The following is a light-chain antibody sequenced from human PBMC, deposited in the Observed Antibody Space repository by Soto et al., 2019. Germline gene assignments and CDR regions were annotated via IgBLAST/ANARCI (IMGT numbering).Light chain of an antibody. Sequence: DIQMTQSPSSLSASVGDRVTITCLASQGISNYLAWFQQKPGKVPKLLIYAASTLQSGVPPRFSGSGSRTDFTLTNSSLQPEDVATYYCQKYNSAPLTFGGETKVEIK. CDR2: AAS. CDR1: QGISNY. V-gene: IGKV1-27*01. J-gene: IGKJ4*01. CDR3: QKYNSAPLT.